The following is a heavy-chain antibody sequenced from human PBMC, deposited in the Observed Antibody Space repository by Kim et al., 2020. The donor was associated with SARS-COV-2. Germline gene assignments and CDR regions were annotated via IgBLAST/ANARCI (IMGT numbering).Heavy chain of an antibody. D-gene: IGHD3-3*01. V-gene: IGHV4-39*01. CDR3: ARHSHDFWSGYPDY. J-gene: IGHJ4*02. Sequence: NPSLKRRVTISVDTSKNQFSLKLSSVTAADTAVYYCARHSHDFWSGYPDYWGQGTLVTVSS.